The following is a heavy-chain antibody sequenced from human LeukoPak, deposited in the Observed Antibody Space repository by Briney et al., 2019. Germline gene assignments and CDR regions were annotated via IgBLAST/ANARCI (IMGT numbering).Heavy chain of an antibody. D-gene: IGHD2-15*01. CDR3: ATAGSNTQTWWFDY. CDR1: GFTFSTYS. V-gene: IGHV3-48*02. J-gene: IGHJ4*02. CDR2: IGYSNIPI. Sequence: GGSLRLSCAASGFTFSTYSMTWVRQAPGKGLEWVSYIGYSNIPIYYADSVRGRFTVSRDNAKNSQYLQMNSLKDEDTVVYYCATAGSNTQTWWFDYWGQGVLVTVSS.